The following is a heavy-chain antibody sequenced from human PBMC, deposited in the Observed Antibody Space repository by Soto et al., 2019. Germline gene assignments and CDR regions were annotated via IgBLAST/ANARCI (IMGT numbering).Heavy chain of an antibody. Sequence: LSLTCTVSGDSISSSNSHWGWTRQPPGKGLEYIGSVYYGGAIFYSGNIYYNPSLKSRVTISVDTSKNQFSLRLSSATAADTGVYYCVRYDRINMKPYSPEGFHIWGQGTMVTVSS. D-gene: IGHD3-3*02. CDR2: VYYGGAIFYSGNI. CDR3: VRYDRINMKPYSPEGFHI. CDR1: GDSISSSNSH. J-gene: IGHJ3*02. V-gene: IGHV4-39*01.